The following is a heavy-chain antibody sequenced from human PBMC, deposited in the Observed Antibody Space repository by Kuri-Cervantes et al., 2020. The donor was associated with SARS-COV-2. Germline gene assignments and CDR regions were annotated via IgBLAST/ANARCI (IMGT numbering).Heavy chain of an antibody. V-gene: IGHV4-4*07. CDR3: ARSMVGTRTLLDAFDI. D-gene: IGHD2-21*02. J-gene: IGHJ3*02. Sequence: SETLSLTCTVSGGSISSYYWSWIRQPAGKGLEWIGRIYTSGSTNYNPSLKSRVTMSVDTSKNQFSLKLSSVTAADTAVYYCARSMVGTRTLLDAFDIWGQGTVVTVSS. CDR1: GGSISSYY. CDR2: IYTSGST.